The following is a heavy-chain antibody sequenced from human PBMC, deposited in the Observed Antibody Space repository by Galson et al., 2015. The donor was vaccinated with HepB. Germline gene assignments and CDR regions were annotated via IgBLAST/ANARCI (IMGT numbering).Heavy chain of an antibody. V-gene: IGHV3-23*01. CDR1: GFTFSSYA. J-gene: IGHJ6*02. D-gene: IGHD3-3*01. CDR3: AKFRGDFWSGSPSLGRGMDA. CDR2: ISGRGGST. Sequence: SLRLSCAASGFTFSSYAMSWVPQAPGKGLEWVSAISGRGGSTYYADSVKGRFTISRDNSKNTLYLQMNSLRAEDTAVYYCAKFRGDFWSGSPSLGRGMDAWGQGTTVTVSS.